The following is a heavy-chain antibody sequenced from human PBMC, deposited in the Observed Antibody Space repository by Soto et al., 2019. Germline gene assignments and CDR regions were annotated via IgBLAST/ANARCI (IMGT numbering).Heavy chain of an antibody. Sequence: SETLSLTCIVSGGSITRNNHYWGWIRQSPGKGLEWIGSILYSGSTNYNPSLKSRVTLSVETSKNQFSLKMSSVTAADTALYYCARLGSSGWYQGSYFDYWGQGTLVPVSS. CDR2: ILYSGST. D-gene: IGHD6-19*01. J-gene: IGHJ4*02. CDR1: GGSITRNNHY. CDR3: ARLGSSGWYQGSYFDY. V-gene: IGHV4-39*01.